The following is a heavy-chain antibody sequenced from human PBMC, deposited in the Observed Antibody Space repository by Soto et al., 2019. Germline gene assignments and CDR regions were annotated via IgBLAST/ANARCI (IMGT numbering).Heavy chain of an antibody. CDR1: GFTFSSYG. Sequence: LRLSCAASGFTFSSYGMHWVRQAPGKGLEWVAVISYDGSNKYYADSVKGRFTISRDNSKNTLYLQMNSLRAEDTAVYYCAKDQQGEQQLVLLFDYWGQGTLVTVSS. CDR3: AKDQQGEQQLVLLFDY. CDR2: ISYDGSNK. V-gene: IGHV3-30*18. D-gene: IGHD6-13*01. J-gene: IGHJ4*02.